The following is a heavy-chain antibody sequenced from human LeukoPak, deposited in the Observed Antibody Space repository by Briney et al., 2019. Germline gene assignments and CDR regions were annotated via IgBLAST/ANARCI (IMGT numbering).Heavy chain of an antibody. Sequence: SETLSLTCTVSGGSISSHYLSWIRQPPGKGLEWIGYMYYTGSTNYNPSLKSRVTISLDTSKNQFSLNLSSVTAADTAVYHCARDYSHAYVFFDYWGQGILVTVSS. CDR1: GGSISSHY. J-gene: IGHJ4*02. CDR3: ARDYSHAYVFFDY. D-gene: IGHD5-18*01. CDR2: MYYTGST. V-gene: IGHV4-59*11.